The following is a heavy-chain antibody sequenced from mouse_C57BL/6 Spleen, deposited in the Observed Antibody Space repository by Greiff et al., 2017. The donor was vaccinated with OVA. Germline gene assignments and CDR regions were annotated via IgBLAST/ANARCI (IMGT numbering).Heavy chain of an antibody. D-gene: IGHD2-4*01. J-gene: IGHJ4*01. CDR3: ARGGPCPRLRPSSYYAMDY. CDR1: GFTFSSYA. CDR2: ISDGGSYT. Sequence: EVKLMESGGGLVKPGGSLKLSCAASGFTFSSYAMSWVRQTPEKRLEWVATISDGGSYTYYPDNVKGRFTISRDNAKNNLYLQMSHLKAEDTAMYYCARGGPCPRLRPSSYYAMDYWGQGTSVTVSS. V-gene: IGHV5-4*03.